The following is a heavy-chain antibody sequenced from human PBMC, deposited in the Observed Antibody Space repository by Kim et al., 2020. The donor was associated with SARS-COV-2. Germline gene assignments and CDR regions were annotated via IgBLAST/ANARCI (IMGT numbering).Heavy chain of an antibody. V-gene: IGHV3-21*01. CDR3: ARDGSEGYYLDS. CDR1: GFTFSSYS. D-gene: IGHD6-19*01. Sequence: GGSLRLSCAASGFTFSSYSMNWVRQAPGKGLEWVSYISSGNSYIYYADSVKGRFTISRDNAKNSLYLHLNSLRAEDTAVYYCARDGSEGYYLDSWGQGAL. CDR2: ISSGNSYI. J-gene: IGHJ4*02.